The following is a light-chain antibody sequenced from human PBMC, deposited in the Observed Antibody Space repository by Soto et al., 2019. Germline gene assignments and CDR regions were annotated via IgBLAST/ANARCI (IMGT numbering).Light chain of an antibody. CDR1: SSDVGGYNS. J-gene: IGLJ1*01. Sequence: QSVLTQPASVSGSPGQSITISCTGTSSDVGGYNSVSWFQQHPSKAPKLIIYEVSHRPSGVSIRFSGSKSGNTASLTISGLQAEDEADYYCNSYRHSTTLVFGTGTKVTV. CDR2: EVS. V-gene: IGLV2-14*01. CDR3: NSYRHSTTLV.